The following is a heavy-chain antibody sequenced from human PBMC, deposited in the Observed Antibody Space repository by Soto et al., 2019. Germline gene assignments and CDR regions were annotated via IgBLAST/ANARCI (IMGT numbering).Heavy chain of an antibody. CDR3: AKDYYDSSGYSYFDY. Sequence: GGSLRLSCAASGFTFSSYAMSWVRQPPGKGLEWVSAISGSGGGTYYAESVKGRFTISRDNSKNMLYLQMNSVRAEDTAVYYCAKDYYDSSGYSYFDYWGQGTQVTVSS. J-gene: IGHJ4*02. D-gene: IGHD3-22*01. CDR2: ISGSGGGT. V-gene: IGHV3-23*01. CDR1: GFTFSSYA.